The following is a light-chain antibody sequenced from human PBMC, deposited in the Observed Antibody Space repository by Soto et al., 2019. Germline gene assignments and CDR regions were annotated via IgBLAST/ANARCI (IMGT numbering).Light chain of an antibody. CDR1: QSVGIH. V-gene: IGKV3-11*01. Sequence: EVVLTQSPGTLSLSPGERATLSCRASQSVGIHLAWYQQKPGRAPRLLIYEASNRATGIPARFSGSGSGTDFVLTISSLEPEDFAVYYSQQRYNWPPLTFGGGTKVEIK. CDR2: EAS. J-gene: IGKJ4*01. CDR3: QQRYNWPPLT.